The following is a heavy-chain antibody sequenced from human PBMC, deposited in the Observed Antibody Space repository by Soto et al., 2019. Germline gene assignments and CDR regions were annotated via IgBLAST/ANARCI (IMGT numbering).Heavy chain of an antibody. Sequence: SQTLSLTCAISGDSVSSNSAAWNWIRQSPSRGLEWLGRTYYRSKWYNDYAVSVKSRITINPDTSKNQFSLQLNSVTPEDTAVYYCARDRAQSTIFGVVIPRGNWLDPWGQGTLVTVSS. CDR2: TYYRSKWYN. CDR3: ARDRAQSTIFGVVIPRGNWLDP. J-gene: IGHJ5*02. V-gene: IGHV6-1*01. CDR1: GDSVSSNSAA. D-gene: IGHD3-3*01.